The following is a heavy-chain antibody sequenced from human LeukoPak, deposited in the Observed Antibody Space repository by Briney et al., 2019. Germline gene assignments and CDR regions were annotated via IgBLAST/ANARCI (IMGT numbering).Heavy chain of an antibody. Sequence: ASVKVSCKVSGYTLTELSMHWVRQAPGKGLEWMGGFDPEDGETIYAQKFQGRVTMTEDTSTDTAYMELSSLRSEDTAVYYCATLMITQNWFDLWGQGTLVTVSS. CDR2: FDPEDGET. J-gene: IGHJ5*02. D-gene: IGHD3-16*01. CDR3: ATLMITQNWFDL. CDR1: GYTLTELS. V-gene: IGHV1-24*01.